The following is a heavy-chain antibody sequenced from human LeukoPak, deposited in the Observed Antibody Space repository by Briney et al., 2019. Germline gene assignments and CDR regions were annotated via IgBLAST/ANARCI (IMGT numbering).Heavy chain of an antibody. Sequence: SQTLSLTCTVSGGSISSGDYYWSWIRQPPGKGLEWIGYIYYSGSTYYNPSLKSRVTISVDTSKKQFSLKLSSVTAADTAVYYCAREGGGYGDPFDLWGQGTLVTVSS. CDR1: GGSISSGDYY. CDR2: IYYSGST. D-gene: IGHD4-17*01. V-gene: IGHV4-30-4*01. CDR3: AREGGGYGDPFDL. J-gene: IGHJ5*02.